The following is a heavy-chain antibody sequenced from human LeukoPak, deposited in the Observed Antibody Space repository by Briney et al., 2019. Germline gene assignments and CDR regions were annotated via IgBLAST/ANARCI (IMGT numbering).Heavy chain of an antibody. CDR3: ASYRIAAAGTGAFEI. CDR2: INPNSGGK. V-gene: IGHV1-2*06. D-gene: IGHD6-13*01. J-gene: IGHJ3*02. Sequence: ASVKVSCKASGYTFTGYYMHWVRQAPGQGLEWMGRINPNSGGKNSAHKLQSRVTMTRATSNSTPYMELSRLRSDDTAVYYCASYRIAAAGTGAFEIWGQGTMVTVSS. CDR1: GYTFTGYY.